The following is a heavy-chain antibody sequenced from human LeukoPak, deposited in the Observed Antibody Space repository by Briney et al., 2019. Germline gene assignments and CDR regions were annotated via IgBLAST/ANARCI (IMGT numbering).Heavy chain of an antibody. V-gene: IGHV1-69*13. CDR3: ARDAYPTNIVVVPAVIEDY. CDR2: IIPIFGTA. J-gene: IGHJ4*02. CDR1: GGTFSSYA. D-gene: IGHD2-2*01. Sequence: SVKVSCKASGGTFSSYAISWVRQAPGQGLEWMGGIIPIFGTANYAQKFQGRVTITADESTSTAYMELSSLRSEDTAVYYCARDAYPTNIVVVPAVIEDYWGQGTLVTVSS.